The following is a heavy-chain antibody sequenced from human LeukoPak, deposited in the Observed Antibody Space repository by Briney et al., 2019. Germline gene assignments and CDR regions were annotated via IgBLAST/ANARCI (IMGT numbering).Heavy chain of an antibody. J-gene: IGHJ6*02. D-gene: IGHD2-2*01. CDR2: FFYSGST. Sequence: SETLSLTCTVSGASINKYYWNWVRQPPGKGLEWIGYFFYSGSTRYDPSLKSRVTISGDMSNNQFSLRLTSLTAADTAVYYCARNAGTKDYYYGMDVWGQGTTVIVSS. V-gene: IGHV4-59*08. CDR1: GASINKYY. CDR3: ARNAGTKDYYYGMDV.